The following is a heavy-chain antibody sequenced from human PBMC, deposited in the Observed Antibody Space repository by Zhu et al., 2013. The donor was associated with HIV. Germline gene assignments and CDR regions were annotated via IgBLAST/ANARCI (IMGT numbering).Heavy chain of an antibody. Sequence: QVQLMQSGPEVKRPGSSVRVSCQASGVKLKFHAISWIRQAPGQGLEWLGGIVPDYGTAAYAQKFQDRVTITADKSTTTAYMDMTSLRSDDTAVYFCARGGIRGYDYLFDFWGQGTLVSVTS. V-gene: IGHV1-69*06. D-gene: IGHD5-12*01. CDR3: ARGGIRGYDYLFDF. CDR2: IVPDYGTA. J-gene: IGHJ4*02. CDR1: GVKLKFHA.